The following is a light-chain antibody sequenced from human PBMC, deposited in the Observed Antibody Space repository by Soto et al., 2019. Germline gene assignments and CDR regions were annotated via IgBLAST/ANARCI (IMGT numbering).Light chain of an antibody. Sequence: EIVMTQSPATLSVSPGGRATLSCRARQSVSSNLAWYQQKPGQAPRLLIYGASTRATGIPARFSGSGSGTEFTLTISSLQSEDFVVYYCHQYNHWPGTFGQGTKVDI. CDR1: QSVSSN. V-gene: IGKV3-15*01. CDR2: GAS. CDR3: HQYNHWPGT. J-gene: IGKJ1*01.